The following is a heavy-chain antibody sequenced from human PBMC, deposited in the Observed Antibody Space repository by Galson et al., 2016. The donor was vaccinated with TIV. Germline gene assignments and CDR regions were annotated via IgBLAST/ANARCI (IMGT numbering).Heavy chain of an antibody. D-gene: IGHD2-21*02. CDR3: ARDYWVTFTDRPYFED. J-gene: IGHJ4*02. Sequence: SETLSLPCTVSGGSVSRSGYYYSWIRQPPGKGLEWIGYIYYSGSTNYNPSLKSRVTISRDTSKNQFSLRLSSVTAADTAIYYCARDYWVTFTDRPYFEDWGQGILVAVSS. V-gene: IGHV4-61*08. CDR2: IYYSGST. CDR1: GGSVSRSGYY.